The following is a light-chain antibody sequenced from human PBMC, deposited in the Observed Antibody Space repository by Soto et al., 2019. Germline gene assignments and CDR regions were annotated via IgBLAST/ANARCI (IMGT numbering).Light chain of an antibody. CDR3: QSYDSSLSGSSVV. J-gene: IGLJ2*01. V-gene: IGLV1-40*01. Sequence: QAVVTQPPSVSGAPGQRVTISCTGSSSNIGAGYDVHWYQQLPGTAPKLLIYGNSNRPSGVPDRFSGSKSGTSASLAITGLQAEDEADYYCQSYDSSLSGSSVVFGGGTQLTVL. CDR1: SSNIGAGYD. CDR2: GNS.